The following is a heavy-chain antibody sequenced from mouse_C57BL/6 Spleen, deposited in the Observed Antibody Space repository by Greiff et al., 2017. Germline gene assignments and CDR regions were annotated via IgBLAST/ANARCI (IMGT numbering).Heavy chain of an antibody. Sequence: QVQLQQPGAELVRPGSSVKLSCKASGYTFTSYWMHWVKQRPIQGLEWIGNIDPSDSETHYNQKFKDKATLTVDKSSSTAYMQLSSLTSEDSAMYYCARLRYGSSFTGYFDVWGTGTTVTVSS. D-gene: IGHD1-1*01. CDR2: IDPSDSET. V-gene: IGHV1-52*01. CDR3: ARLRYGSSFTGYFDV. J-gene: IGHJ1*03. CDR1: GYTFTSYW.